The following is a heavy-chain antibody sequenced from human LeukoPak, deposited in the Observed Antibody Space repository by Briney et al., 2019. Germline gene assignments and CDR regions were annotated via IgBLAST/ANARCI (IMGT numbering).Heavy chain of an antibody. V-gene: IGHV4-34*01. CDR3: ARGSGSKAARQKYFGN. CDR1: GGSFIGYY. J-gene: IGHJ4*02. D-gene: IGHD6-6*01. Sequence: SETLSLTCAVFGGSFIGYYWSWIRQPPGKGLEWIGEINHSGSTNYNPSLKSRVTISVDTSKNQFSLKLSSVTAADTAVYYCARGSGSKAARQKYFGNWGQGTLVTVSS. CDR2: INHSGST.